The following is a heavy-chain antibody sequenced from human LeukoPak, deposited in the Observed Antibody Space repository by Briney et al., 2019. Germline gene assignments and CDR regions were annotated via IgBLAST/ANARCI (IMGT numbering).Heavy chain of an antibody. J-gene: IGHJ4*02. D-gene: IGHD1-26*01. CDR1: GFTFGDYA. CDR2: ISWDGGST. Sequence: GGSLRLSCTASGFTFGDYAMHWVRQAPGKGLEWVSLISWDGGSTYYADSVKGRFTISRDNSKNSLYLQMNSLRAEDTALYYCAKDQKDPGIAGSYSNYFFDYWGQGTLVTVSS. CDR3: AKDQKDPGIAGSYSNYFFDY. V-gene: IGHV3-43D*03.